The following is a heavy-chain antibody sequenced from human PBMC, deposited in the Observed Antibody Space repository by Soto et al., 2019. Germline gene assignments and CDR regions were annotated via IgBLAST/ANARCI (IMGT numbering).Heavy chain of an antibody. Sequence: QVQLVQSGAEVKKPGASVKVSCKASGYTFTSYGISWVRQAPRQGLEWMGWISAYNGNTNYAQKLQGRVTMTTDTSTSTAYMELRSLRSDDTAVYYCARVPWGGNPASCAFDIWGQGTMVTVSS. D-gene: IGHD2-15*01. CDR1: GYTFTSYG. CDR3: ARVPWGGNPASCAFDI. CDR2: ISAYNGNT. J-gene: IGHJ3*02. V-gene: IGHV1-18*01.